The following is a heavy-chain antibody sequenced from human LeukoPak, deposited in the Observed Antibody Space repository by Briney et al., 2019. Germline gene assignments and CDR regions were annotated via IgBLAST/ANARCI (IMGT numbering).Heavy chain of an antibody. CDR2: IKQDGSEK. D-gene: IGHD3-3*01. CDR1: GFTFSSYW. Sequence: QPGGSLRLSCAASGFTFSSYWMSWVRQAPGKGLEWVANIKQDGSEKYYVDSVKGRFTISRDNAKNSLYLQMNSLRAEDTAVYYCARAGAKQKYYDFWSGYDMAGYYFDYWGQGTLVTVSS. CDR3: ARAGAKQKYYDFWSGYDMAGYYFDY. J-gene: IGHJ4*02. V-gene: IGHV3-7*01.